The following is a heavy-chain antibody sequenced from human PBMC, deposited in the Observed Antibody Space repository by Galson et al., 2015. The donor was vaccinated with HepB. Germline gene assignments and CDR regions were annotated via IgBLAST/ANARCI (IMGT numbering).Heavy chain of an antibody. CDR2: IYYTGST. CDR1: GGSISRSKYY. J-gene: IGHJ4*02. Sequence: LSLTCTVSGGSISRSKYYWGWIRQPPGKGLEWIGNIYYTGSTYYNPSLKSRVTISVDTSKNEFSLQMSSVTAADTAVYFCARLIEYHTSSEDYWGQGTLVTVSS. CDR3: ARLIEYHTSSEDY. D-gene: IGHD2/OR15-2a*01. V-gene: IGHV4-39*07.